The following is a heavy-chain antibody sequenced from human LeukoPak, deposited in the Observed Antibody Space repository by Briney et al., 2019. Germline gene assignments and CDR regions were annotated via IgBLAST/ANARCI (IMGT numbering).Heavy chain of an antibody. CDR3: ARGPRNHASYFDY. CDR2: INQDGSEK. CDR1: GFTFSSDW. D-gene: IGHD1-14*01. J-gene: IGHJ4*02. Sequence: GGSLRLSCAASGFTFSSDWMSWVRQAPGKGLEWVANINQDGSEKDYVDSVKGRFTISRDNAKNSLYLQMDSLRTEDTAVYYCARGPRNHASYFDYWGQGVLVTVSS. V-gene: IGHV3-7*03.